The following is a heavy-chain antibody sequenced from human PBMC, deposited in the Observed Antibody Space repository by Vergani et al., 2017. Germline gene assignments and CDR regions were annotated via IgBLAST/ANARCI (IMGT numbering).Heavy chain of an antibody. CDR1: GFTFSSYA. J-gene: IGHJ2*01. V-gene: IGHV3-23*01. CDR2: ISGSGGST. D-gene: IGHD3-10*01. Sequence: EVQLLESGGGLVQPGGSLRLSCAASGFTFSSYAMSWVRQAPGKGLEWVSAISGSGGSTYYADSLQGRFTISRDNSKNTLYLEMNRLRAEDTAVYDCAKGGRFGAVYWYFDLWGRGTLVTVSS. CDR3: AKGGRFGAVYWYFDL.